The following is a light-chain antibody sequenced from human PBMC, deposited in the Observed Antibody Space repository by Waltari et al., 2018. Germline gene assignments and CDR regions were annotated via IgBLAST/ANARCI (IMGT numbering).Light chain of an antibody. CDR2: DDS. CDR3: QVWDSSTDHVV. Sequence: SSVLTQPPSVSLAPGKTARITCGGNKIGVKSVHWYQQKPGQAPVVVIYDDSDRPSGIPERFSGSNSGNTATLTISRGEAGDEADYYCQVWDSSTDHVVFGGGTKLTVL. V-gene: IGLV3-21*01. CDR1: KIGVKS. J-gene: IGLJ2*01.